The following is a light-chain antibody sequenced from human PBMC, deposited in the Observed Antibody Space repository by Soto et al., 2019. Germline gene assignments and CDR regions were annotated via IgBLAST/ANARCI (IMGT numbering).Light chain of an antibody. Sequence: DILMTQSPATLSVSPGERATLSCRASQSVSSNLAWYQQKPGQAPRHLIYAVSTRATGIPASFSGSGSVTEFTLTISSLLSEDFAVYYWQQYNNWPPTWTFGQGTKVEI. V-gene: IGKV3-15*01. CDR1: QSVSSN. CDR2: AVS. CDR3: QQYNNWPPTWT. J-gene: IGKJ1*01.